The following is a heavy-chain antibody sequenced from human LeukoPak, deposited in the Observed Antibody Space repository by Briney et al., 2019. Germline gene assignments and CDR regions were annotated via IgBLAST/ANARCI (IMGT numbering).Heavy chain of an antibody. Sequence: HSGRSLRLSCAASGFTFDDYAMHWVRQAPGKGLEWVSGISWNSGSIGYADSVKSRFTISRDNAKNSLYLQMNSLRAEDTALYYCAKDSAHYDSSGFDYWGQGTLVTVSS. J-gene: IGHJ4*02. D-gene: IGHD3-22*01. CDR3: AKDSAHYDSSGFDY. V-gene: IGHV3-9*01. CDR1: GFTFDDYA. CDR2: ISWNSGSI.